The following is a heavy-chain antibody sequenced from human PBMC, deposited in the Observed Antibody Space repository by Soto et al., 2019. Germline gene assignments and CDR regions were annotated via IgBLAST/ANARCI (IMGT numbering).Heavy chain of an antibody. D-gene: IGHD2-2*02. CDR2: MNPNSGNT. Sequence: GASVKVSFKASGYTFTSYDINWVRQATGQGLEWMGWMNPNSGNTGYAQKFQGRVTMTRNTSISTAYMELSSLRSEDTAVYYCARSRGDIVVVPAAIDGYWFDPWGQGTLVTVS. J-gene: IGHJ5*02. CDR1: GYTFTSYD. V-gene: IGHV1-8*01. CDR3: ARSRGDIVVVPAAIDGYWFDP.